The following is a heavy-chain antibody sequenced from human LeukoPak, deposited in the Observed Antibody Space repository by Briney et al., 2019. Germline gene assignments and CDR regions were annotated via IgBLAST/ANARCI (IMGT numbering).Heavy chain of an antibody. CDR3: ARNSGYDHYYFDY. J-gene: IGHJ4*02. CDR1: GFTFSSYA. V-gene: IGHV3-53*01. D-gene: IGHD5-12*01. Sequence: GGSLRLSCAASGFTFSSYAMSWVRQAPGKGLEWVSVIYSGGSTYYADSVKGRFTISRDNSKNTLYLQMNSLRAEDTAVYYCARNSGYDHYYFDYWGQGTLVTVSS. CDR2: IYSGGST.